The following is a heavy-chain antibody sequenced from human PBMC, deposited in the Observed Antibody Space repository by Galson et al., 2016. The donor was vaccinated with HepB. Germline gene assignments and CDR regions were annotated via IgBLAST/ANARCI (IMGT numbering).Heavy chain of an antibody. D-gene: IGHD3-22*01. CDR2: ISGRAGST. J-gene: IGHJ4*02. CDR1: EFTFSSYA. V-gene: IGHV3-23*01. CDR3: ANHVSGYYVTAHFDY. Sequence: SLRLSCAASEFTFSSYAMSWVRQAPGKGLEWVSAISGRAGSTNHADSVKGRFTISRDNSKNTLYLQINSLRAEDTAGYYCANHVSGYYVTAHFDYWGQGTLVTVSS.